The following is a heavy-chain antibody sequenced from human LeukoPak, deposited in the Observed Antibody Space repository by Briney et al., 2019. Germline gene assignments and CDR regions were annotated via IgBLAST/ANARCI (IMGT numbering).Heavy chain of an antibody. J-gene: IGHJ4*01. V-gene: IGHV4-59*08. D-gene: IGHD1-26*01. CDR3: ARHGGSLGYFDY. Sequence: SKTLSLTCTVSGGSISAYYWSWIRQTPGKGLEWIGYVHDSGTTNYNPSLKGRVTISSDTSKNQFCLNLRSVSAADTATYYCARHGGSLGYFDYWGHGTLVTVSS. CDR1: GGSISAYY. CDR2: VHDSGTT.